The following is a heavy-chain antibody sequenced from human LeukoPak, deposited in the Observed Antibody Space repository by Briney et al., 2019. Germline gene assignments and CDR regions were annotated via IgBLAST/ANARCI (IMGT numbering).Heavy chain of an antibody. CDR3: ARVERWGGYDFESDAFDI. V-gene: IGHV1-18*01. CDR2: ISAYNGNT. Sequence: ASVKVSCKASGYTFTSYGISWVRQAPGQGLEWMGWISAYNGNTNYAQKLQGRVTMTTDTSTSTAYMELRSLRSDDTAVYYCARVERWGGYDFESDAFDIWGQGTMVTVSS. CDR1: GYTFTSYG. J-gene: IGHJ3*02. D-gene: IGHD5-12*01.